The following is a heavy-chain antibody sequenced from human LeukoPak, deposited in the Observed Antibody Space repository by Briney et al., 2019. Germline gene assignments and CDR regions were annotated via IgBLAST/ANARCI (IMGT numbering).Heavy chain of an antibody. V-gene: IGHV1-18*01. J-gene: IGHJ4*02. CDR3: ARDPNDFWGVQPRFDY. CDR1: GYTFTSYG. Sequence: GASVKVSCKASGYTFTSYGISWVRQAPGQGLEWMGWISAYNGNTNYAQKLQGRVSMTTDTSTSTAYMELRSLRSDDTAVYYCARDPNDFWGVQPRFDYWGQGTLVTVSS. D-gene: IGHD3-3*01. CDR2: ISAYNGNT.